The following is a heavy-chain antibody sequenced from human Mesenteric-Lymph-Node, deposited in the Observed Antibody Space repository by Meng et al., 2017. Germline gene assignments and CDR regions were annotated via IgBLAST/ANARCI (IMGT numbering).Heavy chain of an antibody. Sequence: ASVKVSCKASGYTFTSYYMHWVRQAPGQGLERMGIINPSGGSTSYAQKFQGRVTMTRDTSTSTVYMELSSLRSEDTAVYYCWVLYPEEHSGYDRDRADAFDIWGQGTMVTVSS. V-gene: IGHV1-46*01. CDR1: GYTFTSYY. CDR2: INPSGGST. CDR3: WVLYPEEHSGYDRDRADAFDI. J-gene: IGHJ3*02. D-gene: IGHD5-12*01.